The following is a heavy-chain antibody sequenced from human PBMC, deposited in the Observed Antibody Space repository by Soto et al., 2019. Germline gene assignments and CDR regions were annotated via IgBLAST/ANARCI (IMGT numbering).Heavy chain of an antibody. CDR3: ALISTTDY. CDR2: IIPIFGTP. Sequence: QVQLVQSGADVKKPGSSVKVSCKPSGVTFSTYVINWVRQAPGQGLEWMGCIIPIFGTPNYAQKFQDRVTITADESTFTAYIELTSLRSEDTAVYYCALISTTDYWGHGTLVTVST. J-gene: IGHJ4*01. D-gene: IGHD2-8*01. V-gene: IGHV1-69*01. CDR1: GVTFSTYV.